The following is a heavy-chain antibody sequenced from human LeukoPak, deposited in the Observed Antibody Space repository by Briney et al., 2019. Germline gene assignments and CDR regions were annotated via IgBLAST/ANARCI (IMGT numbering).Heavy chain of an antibody. D-gene: IGHD6-19*01. J-gene: IGHJ4*02. CDR1: GYTFTSYG. CDR2: ISAYNGNT. Sequence: ASVKVSCKASGYTFTSYGISWVRQAPGQGLEWMGWISAYNGNTNYAQKLQGRVTMTTDTSTSTAYMELRSLRSDDTAVYYRARDGPGIAVAGDDFDYWGQGTLVTVSS. CDR3: ARDGPGIAVAGDDFDY. V-gene: IGHV1-18*01.